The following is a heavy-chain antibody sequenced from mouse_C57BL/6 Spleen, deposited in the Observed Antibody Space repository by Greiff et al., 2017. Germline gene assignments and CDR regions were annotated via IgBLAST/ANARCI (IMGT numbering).Heavy chain of an antibody. Sequence: QVQLQQPGAELVKPGASVKLSCKASGYTFTSYWMQWVKQRPGQGLEWIGEIDPSDSYTNYNQKFKGKATLTVDTSSSTAYMQLSILTSEDSAVYYCARPPVVAKDAMDYWGQGTSVTVSS. D-gene: IGHD1-1*01. CDR3: ARPPVVAKDAMDY. CDR1: GYTFTSYW. V-gene: IGHV1-50*01. CDR2: IDPSDSYT. J-gene: IGHJ4*01.